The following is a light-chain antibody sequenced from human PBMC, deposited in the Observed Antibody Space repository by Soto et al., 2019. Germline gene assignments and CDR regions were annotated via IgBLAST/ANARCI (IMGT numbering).Light chain of an antibody. Sequence: SALAQPASLSWSPGQSINISCPGTSSDVGGYNYVSWYQQHPGKAPKFMIYDVSNRPSGVSNRFSGSKSGNTASLTISGLQAEDEADYYCSSYTTSNTRQIVFGTGTKVTVL. CDR2: DVS. J-gene: IGLJ1*01. V-gene: IGLV2-14*01. CDR3: SSYTTSNTRQIV. CDR1: SSDVGGYNY.